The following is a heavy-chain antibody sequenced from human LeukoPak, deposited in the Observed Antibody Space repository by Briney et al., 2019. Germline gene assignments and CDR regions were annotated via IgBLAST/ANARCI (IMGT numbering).Heavy chain of an antibody. CDR2: ISSSSSYI. V-gene: IGHV3-21*01. CDR1: GFTFSSYS. Sequence: PGGSLRLSCAASGFTFSSYSMNWVRQAPGKGLEWVSSISSSSSYIYYADSVKGRFTISRDNAMNSLYLQMNSLRAEDTAVYYCAREDGEFITTKSDYWGQGTLVTVSS. D-gene: IGHD3-22*01. CDR3: AREDGEFITTKSDY. J-gene: IGHJ4*02.